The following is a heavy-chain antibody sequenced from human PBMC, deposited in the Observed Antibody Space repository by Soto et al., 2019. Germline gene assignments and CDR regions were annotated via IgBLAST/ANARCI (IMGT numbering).Heavy chain of an antibody. CDR1: GGSFSGYY. CDR2: INHSGST. D-gene: IGHD2-8*02. V-gene: IGHV4-34*01. J-gene: IGHJ4*02. Sequence: SETLSLTCAVYGGSFSGYYWTWIRQPPGTGLEWIGEINHSGSTNYNPSLKSRVTISVDTSKNQFSLKLTSVTAADTAVYYCAIHKITGLFDFRGPGILVTVFS. CDR3: AIHKITGLFDF.